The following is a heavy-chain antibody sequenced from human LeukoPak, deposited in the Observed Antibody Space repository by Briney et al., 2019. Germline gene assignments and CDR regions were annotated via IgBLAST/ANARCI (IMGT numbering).Heavy chain of an antibody. CDR2: ILYSGTT. J-gene: IGHJ5*01. Sequence: SETLSLTCTVSGGSISSSRYYLGWIRQPPGKGLEWLGNILYSGTTNYNPSLKRRVTISVDTSKNQFSLKLSSVTAADTADYYCVRRVAGSGYRDSWGQGTLVTVSS. CDR3: VRRVAGSGYRDS. D-gene: IGHD3-22*01. V-gene: IGHV4-39*01. CDR1: GGSISSSRYY.